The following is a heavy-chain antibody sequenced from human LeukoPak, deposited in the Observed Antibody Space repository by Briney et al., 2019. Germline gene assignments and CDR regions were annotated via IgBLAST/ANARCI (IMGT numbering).Heavy chain of an antibody. CDR2: INSDGSST. V-gene: IGHV3-74*01. D-gene: IGHD2-15*01. CDR1: GFTFSSYW. CDR3: ARVGRSHGMDV. J-gene: IGHJ6*04. Sequence: GGSLRLSCAASGFTFSSYWMHWVRQAPGKGLVWVSRINSDGSSTSYADSVKGRFTISRDNAKNTLYLQMNSLGAEDTAVYYCARVGRSHGMDVWGKGTTVTVSS.